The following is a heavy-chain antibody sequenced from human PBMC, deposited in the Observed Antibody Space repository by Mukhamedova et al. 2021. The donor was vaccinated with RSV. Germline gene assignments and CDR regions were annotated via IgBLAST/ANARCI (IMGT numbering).Heavy chain of an antibody. Sequence: GKGLEWVSRINGDGSNTAYADSVRGRLTISRDNAKNTLYLEMNSLRVEDTAVYYCARDLGGPDYWGQGTLVTVSS. D-gene: IGHD3-16*01. CDR3: ARDLGGPDY. V-gene: IGHV3-74*01. CDR2: INGDGSNT. J-gene: IGHJ4*02.